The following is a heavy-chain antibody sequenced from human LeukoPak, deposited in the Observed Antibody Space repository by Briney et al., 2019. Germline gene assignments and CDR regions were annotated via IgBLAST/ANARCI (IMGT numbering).Heavy chain of an antibody. D-gene: IGHD2-15*01. CDR2: INPSGGST. Sequence: GASVKVSCKASGYTFTSYYMHWVRQAPGQGLEWMGIINPSGGSTSYAQKFQGRVTMTRDTSISTAYMELSRLRSDDTAVYYCARGERTGYCSGGSCPNNWFDPWGQGTLVTVSS. V-gene: IGHV1-46*01. J-gene: IGHJ5*02. CDR1: GYTFTSYY. CDR3: ARGERTGYCSGGSCPNNWFDP.